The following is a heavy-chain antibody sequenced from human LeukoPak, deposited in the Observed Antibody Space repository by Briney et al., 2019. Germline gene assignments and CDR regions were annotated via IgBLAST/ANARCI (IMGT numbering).Heavy chain of an antibody. J-gene: IGHJ3*02. CDR3: AKDQGYSSAWYSRDGFDM. CDR1: GFSFSSYA. Sequence: GGSLRLSCAASGFSFSSYAMSWVRQAPGKGLEWVSAISKSGDSTFYADSVKGRFTISRDNSQNTLYVQMNSLRAEDTAVYYCAKDQGYSSAWYSRDGFDMWGQGTMVNVSS. V-gene: IGHV3-23*01. D-gene: IGHD6-19*01. CDR2: ISKSGDST.